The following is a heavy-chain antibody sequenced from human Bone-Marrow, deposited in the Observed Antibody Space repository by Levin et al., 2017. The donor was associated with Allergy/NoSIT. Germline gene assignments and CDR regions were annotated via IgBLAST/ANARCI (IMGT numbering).Heavy chain of an antibody. J-gene: IGHJ4*02. CDR3: ARASVDTAMVSGYYFDY. Sequence: NASETLSLTCTVSGGSISSGSYYWSWIRQPAGKGLEWIGRIYTSGSTNYNPSLKSRVTISVDTSKNQFSLKLSSVTAADTAVYYCARASVDTAMVSGYYFDYWGQGTLVTVSS. D-gene: IGHD5-18*01. CDR1: GGSISSGSYY. CDR2: IYTSGST. V-gene: IGHV4-61*02.